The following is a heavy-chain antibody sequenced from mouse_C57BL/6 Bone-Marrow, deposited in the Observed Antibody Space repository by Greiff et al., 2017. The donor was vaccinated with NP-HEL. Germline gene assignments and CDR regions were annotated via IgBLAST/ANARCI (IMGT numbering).Heavy chain of an antibody. CDR1: GYSITSGFY. CDR3: ARDLRGPDY. J-gene: IGHJ2*01. V-gene: IGHV3-6*01. Sequence: ESGPGLVKPSQSLSLTCSVTGYSITSGFYWNWIRQFPGNKLEWMGYITYDGSNNYNPSLKNRISITRETSKNQFCLKLNSVTTEDTATYYCARDLRGPDYWGQGTTLTVSS. CDR2: ITYDGSN.